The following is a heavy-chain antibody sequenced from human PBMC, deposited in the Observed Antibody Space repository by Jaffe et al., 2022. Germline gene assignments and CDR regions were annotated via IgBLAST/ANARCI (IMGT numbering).Heavy chain of an antibody. D-gene: IGHD3-10*01. V-gene: IGHV3-66*02. CDR2: IYSGGST. CDR3: ARDGARSLWFGELSYAFDI. Sequence: EVQLVESGGGLVQPGGSLRLSCAASGFTVSSNYMSWVRQAPGKGLEWVSVIYSGGSTYYADSVKGRFTISRDNSKNTLYLQMNSLRAEDTAVYYCARDGARSLWFGELSYAFDIWGQGTMVTVSS. CDR1: GFTVSSNY. J-gene: IGHJ3*02.